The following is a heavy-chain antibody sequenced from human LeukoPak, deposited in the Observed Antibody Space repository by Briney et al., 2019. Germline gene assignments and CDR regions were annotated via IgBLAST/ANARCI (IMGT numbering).Heavy chain of an antibody. D-gene: IGHD3-22*01. J-gene: IGHJ6*03. CDR3: ASHPYYDSSGYSAYYYYYMDV. CDR2: ISGDGGST. Sequence: PGGSLRLSCAASGFTFDDYAMHWGRQAPGRGLEWVSLISGDGGSTYYADSVKGRFTISRHNSKNSLYLQMNSLRPEDTDLYYCASHPYYDSSGYSAYYYYYMDVWGKGTTVTVSS. V-gene: IGHV3-43*02. CDR1: GFTFDDYA.